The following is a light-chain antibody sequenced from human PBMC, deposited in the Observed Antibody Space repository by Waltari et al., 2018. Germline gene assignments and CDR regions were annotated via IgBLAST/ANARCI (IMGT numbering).Light chain of an antibody. J-gene: IGKJ5*01. CDR2: KTS. CDR1: QGITNW. Sequence: DIQMTQSPATLYASVGDVVTITCRASQGITNWLALYKQKPGKVPKLLIYKTSTLQTGVPSRFVGSGVVTTFSLTISGLQPDDFATYYCQHYSIYSMTFGQGTRLHI. V-gene: IGKV1-5*03. CDR3: QHYSIYSMT.